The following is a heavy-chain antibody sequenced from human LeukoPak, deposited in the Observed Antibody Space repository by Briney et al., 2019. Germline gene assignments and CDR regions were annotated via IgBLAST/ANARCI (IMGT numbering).Heavy chain of an antibody. D-gene: IGHD5-12*01. V-gene: IGHV3-23*01. CDR1: GFSFSSFA. J-gene: IGHJ4*02. CDR3: AKGPAKYSGYDYFEY. Sequence: GGSLRLSCAASGFSFSSFAMSWVRQAPGKGLEWVSVISGLGDSTNYAESVKGRFTISRDNSKNTVYLLMNSLRSEDKAVYYCAKGPAKYSGYDYFEYWGQGTLVTVSS. CDR2: ISGLGDST.